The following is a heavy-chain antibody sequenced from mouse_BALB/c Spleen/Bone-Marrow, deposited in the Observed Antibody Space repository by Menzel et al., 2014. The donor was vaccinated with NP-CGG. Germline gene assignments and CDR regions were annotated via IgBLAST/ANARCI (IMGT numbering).Heavy chain of an antibody. D-gene: IGHD2-14*01. V-gene: IGHV1S135*01. CDR1: GYSFTGYN. J-gene: IGHJ3*01. CDR2: IDPYNGDT. CDR3: ARGGYDVGTFAY. Sequence: EVQGVESGPELEKPGASVKISCKASGYSFTGYNMNWVKQTNGKSLEWIGNIDPYNGDTRYSQKFKGMATLTVDKSSSTSYMQLKSLTSEDSAVYYCARGGYDVGTFAYWGQGTLVTVSA.